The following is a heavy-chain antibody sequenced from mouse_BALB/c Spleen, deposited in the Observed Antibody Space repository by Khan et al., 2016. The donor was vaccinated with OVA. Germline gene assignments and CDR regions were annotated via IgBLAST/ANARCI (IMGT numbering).Heavy chain of an antibody. V-gene: IGHV2-6-5*01. CDR1: GFSLNDYG. CDR2: MWGGGST. J-gene: IGHJ3*01. CDR3: AKHTTTSAWFPY. Sequence: VKLQESGPGLVAPSQSLSITCTVSGFSLNDYGISWIRQPPGKGLEWLGVMWGGGSTYYNSALKSRLSISKDNSKSQVFLKMNSLQTDDTAMYYCAKHTTTSAWFPYWGQGTLVTVSA. D-gene: IGHD2-1*01.